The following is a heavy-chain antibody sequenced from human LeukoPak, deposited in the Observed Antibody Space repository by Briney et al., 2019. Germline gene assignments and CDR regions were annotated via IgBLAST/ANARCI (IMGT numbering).Heavy chain of an antibody. CDR2: INHSGST. V-gene: IGHV4-34*01. Sequence: SETLSLTCAVYGGSFSGYYWSWIRQPPGKGLEWIGEINHSGSTNYNPSLKSRVTISVDTSKSQFSLKLSSVTAADTAVYYCARGPGLALDYWGQGTLVTVSS. J-gene: IGHJ4*02. CDR1: GGSFSGYY. CDR3: ARGPGLALDY.